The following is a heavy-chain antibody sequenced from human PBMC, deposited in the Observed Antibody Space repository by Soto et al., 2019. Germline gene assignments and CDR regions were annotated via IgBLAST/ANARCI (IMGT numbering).Heavy chain of an antibody. D-gene: IGHD2-8*01. CDR1: GFTFSSYW. V-gene: IGHV3-7*01. J-gene: IGHJ6*02. CDR2: IKQDGSEK. CDR3: ARLSGLVYGHYYYYGMDV. Sequence: GGSLRLSCAASGFTFSSYWMSWVRQAPGKGLEWVANIKQDGSEKYYVDSVKGRFTISRDNAKNSLYLQMNSLRAEDTAVYYCARLSGLVYGHYYYYGMDVWGQGTTVTVSS.